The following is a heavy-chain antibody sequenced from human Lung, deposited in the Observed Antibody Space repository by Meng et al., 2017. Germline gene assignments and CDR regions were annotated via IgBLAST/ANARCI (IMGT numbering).Heavy chain of an antibody. V-gene: IGHV3-74*01. D-gene: IGHD3-3*01. CDR3: ARDLAWVLFDY. Sequence: VQLWESGGVLVQPGGSLGFSGGASGFNFGDYIMHWVRQSPGKGLEWISRIVSDGGITTYADSVKGRFTVSRDNAKNTLYLQMNSLGADDTAVYYCARDLAWVLFDYWGQGALVTVSS. J-gene: IGHJ4*02. CDR1: GFNFGDYI. CDR2: IVSDGGIT.